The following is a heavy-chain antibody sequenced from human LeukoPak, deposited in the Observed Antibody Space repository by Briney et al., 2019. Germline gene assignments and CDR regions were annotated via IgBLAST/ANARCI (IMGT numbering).Heavy chain of an antibody. Sequence: GGSLRLSCTASGFTFNGYSMNWVRQAPGKGLEWVSSISTSSSYIYSADSVKGRFTISRNNPKNSLYLHMDSLRDEDTAVYYCARGRYFSSASCYFDSWGQGTLVTVSS. CDR1: GFTFNGYS. J-gene: IGHJ4*02. V-gene: IGHV3-21*01. D-gene: IGHD2-2*01. CDR3: ARGRYFSSASCYFDS. CDR2: ISTSSSYI.